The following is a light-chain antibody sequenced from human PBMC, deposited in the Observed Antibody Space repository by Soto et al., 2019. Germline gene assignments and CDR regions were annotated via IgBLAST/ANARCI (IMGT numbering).Light chain of an antibody. CDR1: QSVSSY. Sequence: EILMTQSPATLSVSPGERVTLSGMASQSVSSYLAWYQQKPGQPPRLLIYGASTRATGIPARFSGSGSGTEFTLTISSLQSEDFAVYYCQQYNNWPRTFGQGTKVDIK. J-gene: IGKJ1*01. CDR3: QQYNNWPRT. CDR2: GAS. V-gene: IGKV3-15*01.